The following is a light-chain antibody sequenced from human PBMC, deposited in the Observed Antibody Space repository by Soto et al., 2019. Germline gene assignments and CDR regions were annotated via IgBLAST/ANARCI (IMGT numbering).Light chain of an antibody. CDR3: QQRSNWPRT. CDR2: DAS. Sequence: EIVLTQSPATLSLSPGERATLSCRASQSVGSYLAWYQQKLGQAPRLLIYDASNRATGIPARFSGSGSGTDFTLTISSLEPEDFAVYYYQQRSNWPRTFGQGTKVEIK. V-gene: IGKV3-11*01. CDR1: QSVGSY. J-gene: IGKJ1*01.